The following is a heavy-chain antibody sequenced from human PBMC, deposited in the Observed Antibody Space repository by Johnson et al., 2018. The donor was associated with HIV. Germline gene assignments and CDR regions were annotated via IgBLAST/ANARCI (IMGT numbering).Heavy chain of an antibody. CDR3: TTDDEAFDI. CDR1: GFIFSSYD. J-gene: IGHJ3*02. CDR2: ISYDGSNK. Sequence: QMQLVESGGGLVQPGGSLRLSCAASGFIFSSYDMHWVRQTTGKGLEWVAVISYDGSNKYYADSVNGRFTISRDNSKNTLYLQMNSLKTEDTAVYYCTTDDEAFDIWGQGTMVTVSS. V-gene: IGHV3-30*03.